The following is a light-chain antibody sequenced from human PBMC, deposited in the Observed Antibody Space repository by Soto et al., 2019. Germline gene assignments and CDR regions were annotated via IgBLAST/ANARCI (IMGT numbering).Light chain of an antibody. Sequence: DIVMTQSPDSLAVSLGERATINCKSSQSVLYSSNNKNYLAWYQQKPGQPPKLLIYWASTRESGVPDRFSGSGSGTDFTLTISYLQAEDVAVYYCQQYFRPWTFGQGTKVEIK. J-gene: IGKJ1*01. CDR1: QSVLYSSNNKNY. V-gene: IGKV4-1*01. CDR3: QQYFRPWT. CDR2: WAS.